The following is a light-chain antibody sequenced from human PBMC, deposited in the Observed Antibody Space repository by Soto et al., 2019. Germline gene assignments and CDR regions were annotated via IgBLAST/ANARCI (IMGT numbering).Light chain of an antibody. J-gene: IGKJ1*01. CDR3: QQYYSTPPVT. V-gene: IGKV4-1*01. CDR2: WAS. Sequence: DIVMTQSPDSLAVFLGDRATISCKSSQNVLYSSNNKNYLAWYQQKPGQPPKLLIYWASTRESGVPDRFSGSGSGTDFTLTISSLQAEDVAVYYCQQYYSTPPVTFGQGTKVEIK. CDR1: QNVLYSSNNKNY.